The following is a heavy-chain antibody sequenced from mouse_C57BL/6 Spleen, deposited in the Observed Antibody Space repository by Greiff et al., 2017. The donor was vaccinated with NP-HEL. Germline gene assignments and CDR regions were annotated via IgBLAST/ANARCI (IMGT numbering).Heavy chain of an antibody. D-gene: IGHD2-1*01. Sequence: EVKLMESGGGLVQPGGSLKLSCAASGFTFSDYYMYWVRQTPEKRLEWVAYISNGGGSTYYPDTVKGRFTISRDNAKNTLYLQMSRLKSEDTAMYYCARQGGIYYGNYGYAMDYWGQGTSVTVSS. CDR3: ARQGGIYYGNYGYAMDY. CDR1: GFTFSDYY. J-gene: IGHJ4*01. V-gene: IGHV5-12*01. CDR2: ISNGGGST.